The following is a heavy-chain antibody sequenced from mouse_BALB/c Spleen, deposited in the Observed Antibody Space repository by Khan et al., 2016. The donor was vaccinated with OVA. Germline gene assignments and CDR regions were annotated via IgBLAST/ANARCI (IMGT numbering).Heavy chain of an antibody. CDR1: GYTFTDYN. Sequence: EVQLQESGPELVKPGASVKISCKASGYTFTDYNMHWVKQSHGKSLDGIGYIYPYNGGTGYNQKFKSKATLTVDNSSSTASMELRSLTSEDSAVYYCARSRGPGYDYCFDYWGQGTTLTVSS. J-gene: IGHJ2*01. CDR2: IYPYNGGT. D-gene: IGHD2-4*01. V-gene: IGHV1S29*02. CDR3: ARSRGPGYDYCFDY.